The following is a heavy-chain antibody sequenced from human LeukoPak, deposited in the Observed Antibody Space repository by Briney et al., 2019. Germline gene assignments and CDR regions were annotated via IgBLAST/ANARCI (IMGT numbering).Heavy chain of an antibody. J-gene: IGHJ4*02. D-gene: IGHD3-22*01. CDR2: INHSGST. Sequence: TPSETLSLTCAVYGGSFSGYYWSWIRQPPGKGLEWIGEINHSGSTNYNLSLKSRVTISVDTSKNQFSLKLSSVTAADTAVYYCAPMNYYDSSGSPYWGQGTLVTVSS. CDR3: APMNYYDSSGSPY. V-gene: IGHV4-34*01. CDR1: GGSFSGYY.